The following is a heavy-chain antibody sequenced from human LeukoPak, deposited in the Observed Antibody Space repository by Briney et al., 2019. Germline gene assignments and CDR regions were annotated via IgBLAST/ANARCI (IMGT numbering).Heavy chain of an antibody. D-gene: IGHD3-22*01. J-gene: IGHJ4*02. CDR3: AKDWATYYYDSRMGY. Sequence: GGSLRLTCAASGFTFSSYAMSWVRQAPGKGLEWVSAISGSGGSTYYADSVKGRFTISRENSKNTLYLQMNSLRAEDTAVYYCAKDWATYYYDSRMGYWGQGTLVTVSS. CDR1: GFTFSSYA. V-gene: IGHV3-23*01. CDR2: ISGSGGST.